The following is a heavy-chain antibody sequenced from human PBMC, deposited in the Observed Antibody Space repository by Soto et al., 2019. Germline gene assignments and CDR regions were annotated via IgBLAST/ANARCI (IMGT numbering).Heavy chain of an antibody. Sequence: QVQLQQSGPGLVKPSQTLSLTCDISGDSVSSNSAAWNWIRQTPSRGLEWLGRTYYRSKWYINYAVSVKSRITVNPDTSKNHFSLQLNSVTPEDTAVYYCARGSWDDVTGHYYMDVWCKGTTVTVSS. CDR2: TYYRSKWYI. J-gene: IGHJ6*03. D-gene: IGHD1-1*01. V-gene: IGHV6-1*01. CDR1: GDSVSSNSAA. CDR3: ARGSWDDVTGHYYMDV.